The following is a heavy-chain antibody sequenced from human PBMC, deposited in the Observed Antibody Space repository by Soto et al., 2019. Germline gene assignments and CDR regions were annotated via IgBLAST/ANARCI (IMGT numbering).Heavy chain of an antibody. Sequence: RGESLKISCQGSGYDVSTWHNFTSYWIAWVRQKPGEGLAWMGIIYPADSDTRYSPSFQGQVTISADKSISTAYLQWSSLKASDTAMYYCARLVADYVDPWGQGTLVTVSS. CDR2: IYPADSDT. CDR3: ARLVADYVDP. CDR1: GYDVSTWHNFTSYW. J-gene: IGHJ5*02. V-gene: IGHV5-51*01. D-gene: IGHD6-19*01.